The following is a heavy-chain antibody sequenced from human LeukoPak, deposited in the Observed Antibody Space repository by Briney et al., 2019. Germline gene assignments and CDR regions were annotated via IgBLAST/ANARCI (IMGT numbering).Heavy chain of an antibody. D-gene: IGHD6-13*01. Sequence: GASVTVSCKASGGTFSSYAISWVRQAPGQGLEWMGGIIPIFGTANYAQKFQGRVTITTDESTSTAYMELSSLRSEDTAVYYCASYGRQQLNWFDPCGQGTLVTVSS. CDR1: GGTFSSYA. CDR3: ASYGRQQLNWFDP. V-gene: IGHV1-69*05. J-gene: IGHJ5*02. CDR2: IIPIFGTA.